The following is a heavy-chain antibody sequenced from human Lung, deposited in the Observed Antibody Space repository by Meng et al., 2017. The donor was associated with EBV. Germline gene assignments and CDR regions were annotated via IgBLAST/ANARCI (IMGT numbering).Heavy chain of an antibody. CDR2: IYHSGST. CDR1: GDSISSSNW. Sequence: QVHLKGSGPGLVKPSETLSLTCTVSGDSISSSNWWSWVRQPPGKGLEWIGEIYHSGSTNYNPSLKSRVTISMDTSKNQFSLKLSSVTAADTAVYYCARERDTRWFNPWGRGTLVTVSS. CDR3: ARERDTRWFNP. D-gene: IGHD5-18*01. J-gene: IGHJ5*02. V-gene: IGHV4-4*02.